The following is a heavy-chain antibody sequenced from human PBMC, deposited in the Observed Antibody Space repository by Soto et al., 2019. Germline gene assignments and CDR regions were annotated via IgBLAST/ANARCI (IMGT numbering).Heavy chain of an antibody. CDR1: GYTFTSYC. Sequence: ASVKVSCKASGYTFTSYCISWVRQAPGQGLEWMGWISAYNGNTNYAQKLQGRVTMTTDTSTSTAYMELRSLRSDDTAVYYCAREELGYYYYYGKDDWGQGTTVTVSS. CDR3: AREELGYYYYYGKDD. J-gene: IGHJ6*02. D-gene: IGHD1-7*01. CDR2: ISAYNGNT. V-gene: IGHV1-18*01.